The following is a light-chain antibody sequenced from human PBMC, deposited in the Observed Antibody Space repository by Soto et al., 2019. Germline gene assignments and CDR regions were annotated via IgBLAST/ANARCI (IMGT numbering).Light chain of an antibody. CDR3: KSYAGSNTYV. J-gene: IGLJ1*01. Sequence: QSVLTQPASVSGSPGQSITISCTGSRGDVGGYGLVSWYQQYPGKGPTLIIYEVTNRPSGVSARFSGSKSGDTASLIISGLQAEDEADYFCKSYAGSNTYVFGSGTKVTVL. CDR1: RGDVGGYGL. CDR2: EVT. V-gene: IGLV2-14*01.